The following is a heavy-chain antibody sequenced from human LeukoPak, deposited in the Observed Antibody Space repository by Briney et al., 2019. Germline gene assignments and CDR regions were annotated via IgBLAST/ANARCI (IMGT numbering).Heavy chain of an antibody. D-gene: IGHD5-24*01. J-gene: IGHJ4*02. V-gene: IGHV1-46*01. CDR3: ARDKELATILDY. Sequence: ASVKVSCKASGYTFTSYYMHWVRQAPGQGLEWMGIINPSGGSTSYAQKFQGRVTMTRDMSRSTVYMELSSLRSEDTAVYYCARDKELATILDYWGQGTLVTVSS. CDR2: INPSGGST. CDR1: GYTFTSYY.